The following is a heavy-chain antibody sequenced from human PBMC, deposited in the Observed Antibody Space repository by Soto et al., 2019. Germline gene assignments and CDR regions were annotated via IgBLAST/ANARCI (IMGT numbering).Heavy chain of an antibody. Sequence: ASVKVSCKASGYTFTGHYIHWVRQAHEQGPEWMGEIGPESGATRYAQRFQGRVTMTRDMSITTVYMELNNLRPDDTAVYYCGRGRSGQIVVFYWGQGTPVTVSS. V-gene: IGHV1-2*02. J-gene: IGHJ4*02. D-gene: IGHD1-26*01. CDR3: GRGRSGQIVVFY. CDR1: GYTFTGHY. CDR2: IGPESGAT.